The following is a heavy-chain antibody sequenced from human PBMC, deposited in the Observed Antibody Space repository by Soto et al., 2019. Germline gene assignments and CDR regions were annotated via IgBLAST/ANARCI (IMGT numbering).Heavy chain of an antibody. J-gene: IGHJ5*02. CDR2: LIPIFGTA. V-gene: IGHV1-69*06. CDR1: GGTFSSYG. D-gene: IGHD6-6*01. Sequence: HVQLVQSGAEVKNPGSSVKVSCKASGGTFSSYGISWVRQAPGHVLEWMGGLIPIFGTANYAQNFQGRVKITADKSTSTAYMELSSVRSEDTAVYYWATGQDSISSFWFDHWGQGTLVTVSS. CDR3: ATGQDSISSFWFDH.